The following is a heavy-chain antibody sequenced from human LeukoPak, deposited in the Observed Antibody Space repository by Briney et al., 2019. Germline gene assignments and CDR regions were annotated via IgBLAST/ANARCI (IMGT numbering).Heavy chain of an antibody. Sequence: GASLKVSCKASGYTFTDYYIHWLRQAPGHGPEWMGWIYTNNGATFYAQKFQGRVMMTTDASIHTTYMELTSLRSDDTAVYYCARDPYPKYSTGWYSNYWGQGTLVTVSS. CDR2: IYTNNGAT. CDR1: GYTFTDYY. CDR3: ARDPYPKYSTGWYSNY. D-gene: IGHD6-19*01. J-gene: IGHJ4*02. V-gene: IGHV1-2*02.